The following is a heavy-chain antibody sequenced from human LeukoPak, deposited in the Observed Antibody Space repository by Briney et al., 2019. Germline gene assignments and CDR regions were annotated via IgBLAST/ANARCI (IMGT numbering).Heavy chain of an antibody. CDR1: GYTFTSYG. V-gene: IGHV1-18*01. CDR3: ARAGTSMVRGVILPNWFDP. CDR2: ISAYNGNT. Sequence: ASVKLSCKASGYTFTSYGISWVRQAPGQGLEWMGWISAYNGNTNYAQKLQGRVTMTTDTSTSTAYMELRSLRSDDTAVYYCARAGTSMVRGVILPNWFDPWGQGTLVTVSS. J-gene: IGHJ5*02. D-gene: IGHD3-10*01.